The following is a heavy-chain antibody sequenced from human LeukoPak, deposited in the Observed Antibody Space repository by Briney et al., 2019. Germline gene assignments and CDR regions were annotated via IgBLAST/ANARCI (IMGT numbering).Heavy chain of an antibody. D-gene: IGHD2-21*01. CDR1: GFTFRTYG. CDR2: ISSSGSYI. CDR3: ADRGDNGGESGVGY. V-gene: IGHV3-21*04. J-gene: IGHJ4*02. Sequence: PGGSLRLSCAASGFTFRTYGMNWVRQAPGKGLEWVSFISSSGSYIYYADSVKGRFTISRDNAASSLYLQMNSLRAEDTAVYYCADRGDNGGESGVGYWGQGALVTVSS.